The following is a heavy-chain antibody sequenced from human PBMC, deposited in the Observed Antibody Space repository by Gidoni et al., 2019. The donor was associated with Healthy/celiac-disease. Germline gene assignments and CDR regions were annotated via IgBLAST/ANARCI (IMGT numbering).Heavy chain of an antibody. CDR1: VFTFRRYS. Sequence: VQLVESGVGLVKPGGSLSLSCSASVFTFRRYSMNWVRQAPGKGLEWVSSISSSSSYIYYADSVKGRFTISRDNAKNSLYLQMNSLRAEDTAVYYCARDPLQWELPYFDYWGQGTLVTVSS. CDR3: ARDPLQWELPYFDY. CDR2: ISSSSSYI. V-gene: IGHV3-21*01. D-gene: IGHD1-26*01. J-gene: IGHJ4*02.